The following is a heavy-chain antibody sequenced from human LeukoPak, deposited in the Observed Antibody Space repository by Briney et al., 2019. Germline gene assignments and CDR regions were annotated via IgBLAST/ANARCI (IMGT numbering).Heavy chain of an antibody. Sequence: SETLSLTCTVSGSSIGSGSYLAWIRQWPGKRLEWIGNIYHSGTAYYNPSLKSRVTISVDTSKNQFSLKLSSVTAADTAVYYCARGEKPSTPRGGQTFDIWGQGTMVTVSS. V-gene: IGHV4-38-2*02. CDR3: ARGEKPSTPRGGQTFDI. D-gene: IGHD2-15*01. CDR2: IYHSGTA. CDR1: GSSIGSGSY. J-gene: IGHJ3*02.